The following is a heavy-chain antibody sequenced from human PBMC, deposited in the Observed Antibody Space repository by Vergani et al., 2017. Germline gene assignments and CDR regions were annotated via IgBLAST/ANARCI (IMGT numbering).Heavy chain of an antibody. Sequence: QVQLQQWGAGLLKPSETLSLTCAVYGGSFSGYYWSWIRQPQGKGLEWIGYIYYSGSTNYNPSLKSRVTISVDTSKNQFSLKLSSVTAADAAVYYCARGDSSEDPRYYYYYIDVWGKGTTVTVSS. J-gene: IGHJ6*03. V-gene: IGHV4-34*11. CDR3: ARGDSSEDPRYYYYYIDV. D-gene: IGHD6-25*01. CDR1: GGSFSGYY. CDR2: IYYSGST.